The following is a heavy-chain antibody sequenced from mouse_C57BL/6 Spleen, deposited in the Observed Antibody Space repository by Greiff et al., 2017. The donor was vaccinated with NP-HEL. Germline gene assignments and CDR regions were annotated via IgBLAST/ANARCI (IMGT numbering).Heavy chain of an antibody. CDR3: ARSGDYDGGFAY. CDR2: IDPSDSYT. D-gene: IGHD2-4*01. CDR1: GYTFTSYW. J-gene: IGHJ3*01. V-gene: IGHV1-69*01. Sequence: QVQLQQPGAELVMPGASVKLSCKASGYTFTSYWMHWVKQRPGQGLEWIGEIDPSDSYTNYNQKFKGKSTLTVDKSSSTAYMQLSSMASEDSAVYYSARSGDYDGGFAYWGQGTLVTVSA.